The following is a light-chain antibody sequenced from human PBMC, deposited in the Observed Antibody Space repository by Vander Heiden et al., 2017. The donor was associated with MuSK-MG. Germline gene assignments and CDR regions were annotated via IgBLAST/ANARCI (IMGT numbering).Light chain of an antibody. CDR3: SSLDISGHHLV. Sequence: SSELTQDPAVSVALGQRVTITCQGDCLRKYYATWYQQKPGQAPILVIYGKNQRPSGISAQCSASSAANRASLTITGAQAEDEADYYCSSLDISGHHLVFGGATKLTV. V-gene: IGLV3-19*01. J-gene: IGLJ3*02. CDR1: CLRKYY. CDR2: GKN.